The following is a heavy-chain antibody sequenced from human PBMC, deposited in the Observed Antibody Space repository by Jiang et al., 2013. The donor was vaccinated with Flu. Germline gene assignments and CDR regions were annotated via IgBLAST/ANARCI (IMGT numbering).Heavy chain of an antibody. CDR2: IYPDDSDA. V-gene: IGHV5-51*01. CDR1: GYSFSNYW. CDR3: ARRNRLSSGGIGRLFDI. D-gene: IGHD2-15*01. Sequence: AEVKKPGESLKMSCKASGYSFSNYWIGWVRQMPGHGLEWMGMIYPDDSDARYSPSFQGHITISVDKSITTAYLQWSGLKASDSGIYYCARRNRLSSGGIGRLFDIWGQGTKVTVSS. J-gene: IGHJ3*02.